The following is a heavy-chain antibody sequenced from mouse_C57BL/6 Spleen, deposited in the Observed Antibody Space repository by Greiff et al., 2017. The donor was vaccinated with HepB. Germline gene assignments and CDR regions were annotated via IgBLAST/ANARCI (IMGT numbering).Heavy chain of an antibody. D-gene: IGHD1-1*01. CDR3: ARWDYYGSSPAY. CDR1: GYTFTSYW. CDR2: IDPSDSYT. V-gene: IGHV1-69*01. Sequence: QVQLKQPGAELVMPGASVKLSCKASGYTFTSYWMHWVKQRPGQGLEWIGEIDPSDSYTNYNQKFKGKSTLTVDKSSSTAYMQLSSLTSEDSAVYYCARWDYYGSSPAYWGQGTTLTVSS. J-gene: IGHJ2*01.